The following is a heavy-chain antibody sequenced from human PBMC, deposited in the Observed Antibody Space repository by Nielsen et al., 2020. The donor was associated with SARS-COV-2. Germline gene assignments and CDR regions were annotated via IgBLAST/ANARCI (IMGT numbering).Heavy chain of an antibody. CDR2: IYYSGST. Sequence: SETLSLTCTVSGGSISSGDYYWNWVRQPPGKGLEWIGHIYYSGSTYYNPSLKSRVTISEDTSKNQFSLNLSSVTAADTAVYYCARIQKHNYYSLGSYYFDFWGQGTLVTVSS. D-gene: IGHD3-10*01. J-gene: IGHJ4*02. CDR1: GGSISSGDYY. CDR3: ARIQKHNYYSLGSYYFDF. V-gene: IGHV4-30-4*01.